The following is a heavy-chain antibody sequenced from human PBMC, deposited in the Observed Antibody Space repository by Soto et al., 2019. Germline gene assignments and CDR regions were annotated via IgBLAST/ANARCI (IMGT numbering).Heavy chain of an antibody. CDR3: GKGGRQWLVTSGFNY. D-gene: IGHD6-19*01. CDR1: GFTFSDDA. Sequence: VQLVESGGGVVQPGRSLRLSCAGSGFTFSDDAMHWVRQAPGKGLEWVAVVSHDGRNTHYADSVQGRFTISRDSSNNTVSVEMTSLRAADRAVYYCGKGGRQWLVTSGFNYWGQGALVNVSS. CDR2: VSHDGRNT. J-gene: IGHJ4*02. V-gene: IGHV3-30*18.